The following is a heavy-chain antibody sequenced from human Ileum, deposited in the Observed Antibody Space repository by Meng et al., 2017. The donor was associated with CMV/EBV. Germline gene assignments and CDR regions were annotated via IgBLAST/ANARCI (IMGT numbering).Heavy chain of an antibody. J-gene: IGHJ4*02. Sequence: QLQLQESGPGLAKPSETLSLTCSLSGGVISSYYWTWIRQPPGKGLEWIGYIYHSGITNYNPSLRSRFTISVDTSKNQFSLKLNSVTAADTAIYYCARGQIYYDYWGRGALVTVSS. CDR1: GGVISSYY. V-gene: IGHV4-59*01. CDR3: ARGQIYYDY. CDR2: IYHSGIT. D-gene: IGHD3-10*01.